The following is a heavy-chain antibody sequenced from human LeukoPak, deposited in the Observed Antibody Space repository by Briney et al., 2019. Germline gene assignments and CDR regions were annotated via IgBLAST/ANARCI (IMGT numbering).Heavy chain of an antibody. D-gene: IGHD3-22*01. CDR3: AKGIVVVISGNAFDI. CDR2: IHDDGSVK. J-gene: IGHJ3*02. V-gene: IGHV3-7*03. Sequence: GGSLTLSCEAFEFTFSNYWMSWVRQAPGKGLEWVANIHDDGSVKNYADSVKGRFTISRDNARNSVFLQMNSLRAEDTAVYYCAKGIVVVISGNAFDIWGQGTMVTVSS. CDR1: EFTFSNYW.